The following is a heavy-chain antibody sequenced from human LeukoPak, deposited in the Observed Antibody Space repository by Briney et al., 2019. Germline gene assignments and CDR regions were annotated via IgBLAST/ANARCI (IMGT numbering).Heavy chain of an antibody. Sequence: ASVKVSFKVAGYTLTELSMHWVRQAPGKGLEWMGGFDPEDGETIYAQKFQGRVAMTEDTSTDTAYMELSSLRSEDTAVYYCATIPSRVAVARPFDYWGQGTLVIVSS. CDR1: GYTLTELS. D-gene: IGHD6-19*01. V-gene: IGHV1-24*01. J-gene: IGHJ4*02. CDR3: ATIPSRVAVARPFDY. CDR2: FDPEDGET.